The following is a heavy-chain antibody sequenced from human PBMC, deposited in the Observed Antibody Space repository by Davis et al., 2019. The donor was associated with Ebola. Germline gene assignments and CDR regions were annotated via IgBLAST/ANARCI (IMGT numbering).Heavy chain of an antibody. D-gene: IGHD3-22*01. Sequence: PSETLSLTCTVSGGSIGSHYWSWIRQPPGEGLEWIGYIYYSGSTNYNPSLKSRVTISVDTSKNQFSLKLSSVTAADTAVYYCAGTDSSGYSPYYMDVWGKGTTVTVSS. J-gene: IGHJ6*03. V-gene: IGHV4-59*11. CDR1: GGSIGSHY. CDR2: IYYSGST. CDR3: AGTDSSGYSPYYMDV.